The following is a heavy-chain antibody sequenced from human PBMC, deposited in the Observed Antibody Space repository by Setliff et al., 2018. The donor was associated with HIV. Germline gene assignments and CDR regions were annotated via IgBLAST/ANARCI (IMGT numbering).Heavy chain of an antibody. J-gene: IGHJ6*03. D-gene: IGHD3-22*01. CDR3: ARDQIYYDSRYYYYMDV. Sequence: GGSLRLSCAASEFSVSDKYMGWVRQAPGKGLEWVAVIYSVETHYGDSVKGRFTISRDNSKNTLYLQMNSLRAEDTALYYCARDQIYYDSRYYYYMDVWGKGTTVTVSS. CDR2: IYSVET. CDR1: EFSVSDKY. V-gene: IGHV3-53*01.